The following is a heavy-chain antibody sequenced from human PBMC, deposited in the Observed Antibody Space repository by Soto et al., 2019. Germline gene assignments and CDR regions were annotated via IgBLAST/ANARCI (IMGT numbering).Heavy chain of an antibody. D-gene: IGHD1-26*01. Sequence: ASVKVSCKASGYTFTSYGISWARQAPGQGLEWMGWISAYNGNTNYAQKLQGRVTMTTDTSTSTAYMELRSLRSDDTAVYYCARDLKVLVGATTVFGYWGQGTLVTVSS. CDR2: ISAYNGNT. V-gene: IGHV1-18*01. CDR1: GYTFTSYG. CDR3: ARDLKVLVGATTVFGY. J-gene: IGHJ4*02.